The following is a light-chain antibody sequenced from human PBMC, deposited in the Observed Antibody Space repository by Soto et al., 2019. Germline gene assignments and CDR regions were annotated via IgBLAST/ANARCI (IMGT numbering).Light chain of an antibody. J-gene: IGLJ2*01. CDR1: SPKIGAGFD. V-gene: IGLV1-40*01. CDR2: VNS. Sequence: QSVLTQPPSVSGAPGQRVTISSPGGSPKIGAGFDVHWYQRLPGKAPKLLIYVNSNRPSGVPDRFSGSKSGTSASLAITGLQAEDEADYYCQSYDSSLSGHVVFGGGTKLTVL. CDR3: QSYDSSLSGHVV.